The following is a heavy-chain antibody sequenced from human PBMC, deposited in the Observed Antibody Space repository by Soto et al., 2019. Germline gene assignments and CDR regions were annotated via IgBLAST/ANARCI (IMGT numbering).Heavy chain of an antibody. CDR1: GFTFSSYG. Sequence: PGGSLRLSCAASGFTFSSYGMHWVRQAPGKGLEWVAVISYDGSNKYYADSVKGRFTIYRDNSKNTLYLQMNSLRAEDTAVYYCAITDGGRITMPPNWFDPWGQGTLVTVSS. V-gene: IGHV3-30*03. CDR3: AITDGGRITMPPNWFDP. J-gene: IGHJ5*02. CDR2: ISYDGSNK. D-gene: IGHD3-10*01.